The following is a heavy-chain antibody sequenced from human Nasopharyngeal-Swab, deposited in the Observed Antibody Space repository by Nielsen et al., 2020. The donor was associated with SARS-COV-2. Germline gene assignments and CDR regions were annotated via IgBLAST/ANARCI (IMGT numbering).Heavy chain of an antibody. CDR2: ISGSGAHT. CDR3: AKDGGGWLTSGWYYFDF. J-gene: IGHJ4*02. V-gene: IGHV3-23*01. D-gene: IGHD6-19*01. Sequence: EALSLTCAASGFTFSNYAMTWVRQAPGRGLEWVSSISGSGAHTYYADSVKGRFTISRDNSKNTVFLQMNSLRAEDTALFFCAKDGGGWLTSGWYYFDFWGQGSQVTVSS. CDR1: GFTFSNYA.